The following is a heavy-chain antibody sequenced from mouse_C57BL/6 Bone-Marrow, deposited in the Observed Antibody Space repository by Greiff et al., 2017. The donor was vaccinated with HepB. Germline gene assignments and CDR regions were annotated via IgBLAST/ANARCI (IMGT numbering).Heavy chain of an antibody. J-gene: IGHJ3*01. CDR1: GYTFTDYN. V-gene: IGHV1-18*01. D-gene: IGHD2-4*01. Sequence: VHVKQSGPELVKPGASVKIPCKASGYTFTDYNMDWVKQSHGKSLEWIGDINPNNGGTIYNQKFKGKATLTVDKSSSTAYMELRSLTSEDTAVYYCARSPLYYDYPAWFAYWGQGTLVTVSA. CDR2: INPNNGGT. CDR3: ARSPLYYDYPAWFAY.